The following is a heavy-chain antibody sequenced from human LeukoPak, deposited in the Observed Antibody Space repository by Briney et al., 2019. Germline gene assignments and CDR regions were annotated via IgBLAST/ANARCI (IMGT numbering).Heavy chain of an antibody. J-gene: IGHJ4*02. D-gene: IGHD6-13*01. CDR2: MNPNSGNT. Sequence: ASVKVSCKASGYTFTSYDINWVRQATGQGLEWMGWMNPNSGNTGYAQKFQGRVTITRNTSISTAYMELSSLRSEDTAVYYCARSDRLGYSSSWYVSDWDFDYWGQGTLVTVSS. CDR3: ARSDRLGYSSSWYVSDWDFDY. CDR1: GYTFTSYD. V-gene: IGHV1-8*03.